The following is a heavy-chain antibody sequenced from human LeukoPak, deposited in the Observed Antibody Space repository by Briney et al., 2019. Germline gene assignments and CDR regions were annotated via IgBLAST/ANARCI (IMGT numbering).Heavy chain of an antibody. CDR2: ISGSGGST. CDR3: AKRKARDNWNVIDY. CDR1: GFTFSSYA. Sequence: GGSLRLSCAASGFTFSSYAMSWVRQAPGKGLEWVSAISGSGGSTYYADSVKGRFTISRDNSKNTLYLQMNSLRAEDTAVYYSAKRKARDNWNVIDYWGQGTLVTVSS. D-gene: IGHD1-1*01. V-gene: IGHV3-23*01. J-gene: IGHJ4*02.